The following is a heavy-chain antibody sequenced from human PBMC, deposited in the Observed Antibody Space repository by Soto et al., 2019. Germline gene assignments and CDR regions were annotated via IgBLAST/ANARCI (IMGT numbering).Heavy chain of an antibody. CDR2: IYYSGST. CDR3: ARGRGYYDSSGYPGRAFDI. J-gene: IGHJ3*02. CDR1: GGSISSGGYY. V-gene: IGHV4-31*03. Sequence: QVQLQESGPGLVKPSQTLSLTCTVSGGSISSGGYYWSWIRQHPGKGLEWIGYIYYSGSTHYNPSLKSRVTISVDTSKNQFSLKLSSVTAADTAVYYCARGRGYYDSSGYPGRAFDIWGQGTKVTV. D-gene: IGHD3-22*01.